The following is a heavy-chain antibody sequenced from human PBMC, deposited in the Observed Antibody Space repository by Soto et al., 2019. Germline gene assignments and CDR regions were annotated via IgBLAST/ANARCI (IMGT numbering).Heavy chain of an antibody. Sequence: VQLVESGGGLVEPGGSLRLSCAASGFTFSAFDMHWVRQATGKGLEWVAAIGTLHDAYYPDSVKGRFTISRENAKNSLYLQMNGLRAGDTAVYYCARQASYWHGGGGWFDPWGQGTLVTVSS. D-gene: IGHD2-8*02. J-gene: IGHJ5*02. CDR2: IGTLHDA. CDR3: ARQASYWHGGGGWFDP. V-gene: IGHV3-13*01. CDR1: GFTFSAFD.